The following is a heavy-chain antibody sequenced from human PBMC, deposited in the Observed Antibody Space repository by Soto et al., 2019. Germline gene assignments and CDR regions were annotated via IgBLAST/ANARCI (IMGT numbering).Heavy chain of an antibody. Sequence: QLQLQESGPGLVKPSETLSLTCTVSGGSISSRGYYWGWIRQPPGKGLEWIGTIYYSGSTYYNPSLKMRVTISIDTSKTQYSLKLRSVTAADTAVYYCATSNWFDPWGQGTLVTVSS. V-gene: IGHV4-39*01. CDR2: IYYSGST. J-gene: IGHJ5*02. CDR1: GGSISSRGYY. CDR3: ATSNWFDP.